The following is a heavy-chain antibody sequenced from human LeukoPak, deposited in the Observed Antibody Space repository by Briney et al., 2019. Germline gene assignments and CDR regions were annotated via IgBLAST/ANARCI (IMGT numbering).Heavy chain of an antibody. V-gene: IGHV4-38-2*02. CDR2: ISHTGSS. CDR1: GYSISNGHY. Sequence: SETLSLTCTVSGYSISNGHYWGWIRQPPGKGLEWTGSISHTGSSYYNPSLKSRVTISVDTSKNQFSLRLSSVTAADTAVYYCARVYTGSSWDYYYYMDVWGKGTTVTVSS. D-gene: IGHD6-13*01. J-gene: IGHJ6*03. CDR3: ARVYTGSSWDYYYYMDV.